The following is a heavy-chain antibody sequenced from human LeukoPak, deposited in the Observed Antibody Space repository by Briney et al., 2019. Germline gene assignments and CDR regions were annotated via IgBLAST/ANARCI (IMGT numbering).Heavy chain of an antibody. CDR3: ARDFFYGFWGRKQRYYFDY. CDR2: IYHSGST. D-gene: IGHD3-16*01. CDR1: GYSISSGYY. V-gene: IGHV4-38-2*02. J-gene: IGHJ4*02. Sequence: SETLSLTCAVSGYSISSGYYWGWIRQPPGKGLEWIGSIYHSGSTYYNPSLKSRVTISVDTSKNQFSLKLSSVTAADTAVYYCARDFFYGFWGRKQRYYFDYWGQGTLVTVSS.